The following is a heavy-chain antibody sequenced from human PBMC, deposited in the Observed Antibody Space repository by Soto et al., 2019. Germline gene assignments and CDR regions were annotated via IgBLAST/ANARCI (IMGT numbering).Heavy chain of an antibody. CDR1: GFTFSNYA. V-gene: IGHV3-23*01. J-gene: IGHJ4*02. CDR3: ARRSSSWYFDD. CDR2: ISGSGGST. Sequence: EVQLLESGGGLVQPGGSLRLSCAASGFTFSNYAMNWVRQAPGKGLEWVSVISGSGGSTYYADSVKGRFTISRDNSKNTVYLPMNRLRAEDRAVYYCARRSSSWYFDDWGQGALVTVSS. D-gene: IGHD6-13*01.